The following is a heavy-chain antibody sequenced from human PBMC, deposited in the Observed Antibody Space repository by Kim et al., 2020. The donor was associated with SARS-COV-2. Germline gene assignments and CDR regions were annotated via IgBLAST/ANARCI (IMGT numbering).Heavy chain of an antibody. CDR2: ITDTGDSA. D-gene: IGHD4-17*01. J-gene: IGHJ4*02. CDR3: APGGRLTTSKPFDC. CDR1: GFTFRIYG. Sequence: GGSLRLSCAASGFTFRIYGMMWVRQAPGKGLECVSVITDTGDSAHYADSVKGRFTTSRDNSKNTLYLQMNNLRAEDTALYYCAPGGRLTTSKPFDCWGQGSLVTASS. V-gene: IGHV3-23*01.